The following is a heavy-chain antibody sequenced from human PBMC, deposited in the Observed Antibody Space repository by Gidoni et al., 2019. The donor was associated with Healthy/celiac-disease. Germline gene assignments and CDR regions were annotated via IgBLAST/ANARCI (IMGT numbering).Heavy chain of an antibody. CDR2: SYYSGST. D-gene: IGHD6-13*01. Sequence: QLQLQESGPGLVKPSETVSLTCTVSGGSIRSSSYYWGWIRQPPGKGLEWIGSSYYSGSTYYNPSLKSRVTIAVDTSKNQFSLKLSSVTAADTAVYYCASLPVDSSSWPPRGRYFDYWGQGTLVTVSS. J-gene: IGHJ4*02. CDR1: GGSIRSSSYY. V-gene: IGHV4-39*07. CDR3: ASLPVDSSSWPPRGRYFDY.